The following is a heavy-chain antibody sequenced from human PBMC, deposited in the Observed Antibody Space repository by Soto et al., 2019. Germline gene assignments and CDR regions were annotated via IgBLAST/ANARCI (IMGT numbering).Heavy chain of an antibody. Sequence: EVQLLESGGGLVQPGGSLRLSCAASGFTFSSYAMSWVRQAPGKGLEWVSAISGSGGSTYYADSVKGRFTISRDNSKNTLYLQMNSLRAEDTAVYYCLVTTVTSYYFDYWGQGTMVTVSS. V-gene: IGHV3-23*01. D-gene: IGHD4-17*01. CDR2: ISGSGGST. J-gene: IGHJ4*02. CDR3: LVTTVTSYYFDY. CDR1: GFTFSSYA.